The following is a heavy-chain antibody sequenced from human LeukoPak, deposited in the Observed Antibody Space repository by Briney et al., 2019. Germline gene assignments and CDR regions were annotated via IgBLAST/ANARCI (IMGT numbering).Heavy chain of an antibody. V-gene: IGHV3-43*02. CDR2: ISGDGGST. CDR1: GFTFDDYA. D-gene: IGHD6-19*01. CDR3: AKETSYSSGCDY. J-gene: IGHJ4*02. Sequence: PGGSLRLSCAASGFTFDDYAMHWVRQAPGKGLEWVSLISGDGGSTYYADSVKGRFTISRDNGKNSLYLQMNSLRTEDTALYYCAKETSYSSGCDYWGQGTLVTVSS.